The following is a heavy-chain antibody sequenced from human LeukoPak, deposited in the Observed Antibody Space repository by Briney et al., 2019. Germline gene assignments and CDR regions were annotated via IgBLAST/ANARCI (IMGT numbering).Heavy chain of an antibody. Sequence: SETLSLTCTVSGGSISSYYWSWIRQPAGKGLEWIGRIYTSGSTNYNPSLKSRITMSIDTSKNQFSLKLNSVTAADTAVYYCAGNYGSSFDYWGQGTLVTVSS. CDR3: AGNYGSSFDY. V-gene: IGHV4-4*07. CDR1: GGSISSYY. D-gene: IGHD3-10*01. J-gene: IGHJ4*02. CDR2: IYTSGST.